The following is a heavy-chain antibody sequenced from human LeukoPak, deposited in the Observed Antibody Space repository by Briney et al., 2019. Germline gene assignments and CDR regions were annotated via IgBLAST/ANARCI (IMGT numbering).Heavy chain of an antibody. J-gene: IGHJ4*02. CDR3: AKTFLVDIVGYFDY. Sequence: ASVKVSCKASGYTFTSYDINWVRQATGQGLEWMGYMDPNSGNTGYARKFQGRVTMTRSTSISTAYMELSSLRSEDTAVYYCAKTFLVDIVGYFDYWGQGTLVTVSS. CDR2: MDPNSGNT. CDR1: GYTFTSYD. V-gene: IGHV1-8*01. D-gene: IGHD5-12*01.